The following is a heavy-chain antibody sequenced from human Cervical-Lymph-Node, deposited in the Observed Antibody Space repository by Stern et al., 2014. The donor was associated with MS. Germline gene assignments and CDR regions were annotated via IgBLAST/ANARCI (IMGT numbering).Heavy chain of an antibody. CDR3: ATDRDDFRSGYSAPTKGYGLDV. J-gene: IGHJ6*02. V-gene: IGHV1-24*01. CDR2: FDPEAGET. CDR1: GYTLTELS. D-gene: IGHD3-3*01. Sequence: QVQLGQSGAEVTKPGASVKVSCKVSGYTLTELSMHWVRQAPGKGLEWMGGFDPEAGETIYAQKFQGRVTMTEDTSTDTAYMELSSLRSEDTAVYYCATDRDDFRSGYSAPTKGYGLDVWGQGTTVTVTS.